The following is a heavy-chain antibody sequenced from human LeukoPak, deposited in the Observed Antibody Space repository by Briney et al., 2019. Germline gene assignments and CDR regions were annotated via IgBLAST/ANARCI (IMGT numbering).Heavy chain of an antibody. J-gene: IGHJ4*02. V-gene: IGHV3-21*01. CDR1: GFTLSSYN. Sequence: GGSLRLSCVASGFTLSSYNMNWVRQAPGKGLEWVSSISSSSSYIYYADSVKGRFTISRDNAKNSLYLQMNSLRAEDTAVYYCARDYYYGSGSLDYWGQGTLVTVSS. D-gene: IGHD3-10*01. CDR2: ISSSSSYI. CDR3: ARDYYYGSGSLDY.